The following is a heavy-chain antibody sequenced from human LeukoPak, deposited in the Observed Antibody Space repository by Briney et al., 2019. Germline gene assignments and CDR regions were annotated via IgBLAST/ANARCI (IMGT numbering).Heavy chain of an antibody. CDR1: GFTFSSYG. J-gene: IGHJ6*02. D-gene: IGHD3-22*01. Sequence: GGSLRLSCAASGFTFSSYGMHWVRQAPGKGLEWVAVIWYDGSNKYYVDSVKGRFTISRDNSKSTLYLQMNSLRAEDTAVYYCARDRDYYDSSGYYFLYYYYGMDVWGQGTTVTVSS. V-gene: IGHV3-33*01. CDR3: ARDRDYYDSSGYYFLYYYYGMDV. CDR2: IWYDGSNK.